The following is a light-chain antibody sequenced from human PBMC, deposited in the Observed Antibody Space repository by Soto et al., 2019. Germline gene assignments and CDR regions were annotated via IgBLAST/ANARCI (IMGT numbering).Light chain of an antibody. Sequence: EIVLTQSPGTLSLSPGERATLSCRASQTVTSTYLAWYQQRPGQSPRLIIYGGSTRATGFPDRFSGGGSGTDFTLTIDRLEPEDSAVYCCHCHQFIGSRIYSFGQGTKLEI. J-gene: IGKJ2*03. V-gene: IGKV3-20*01. CDR3: HCHQFIGSRIYS. CDR1: QTVTSTY. CDR2: GGS.